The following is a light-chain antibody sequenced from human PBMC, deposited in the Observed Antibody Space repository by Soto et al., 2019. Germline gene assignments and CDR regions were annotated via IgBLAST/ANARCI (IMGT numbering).Light chain of an antibody. Sequence: QTVVTQEPSLTVSPEGTVSLTCASRTGAVTSGNYPSWFQQKPGQTPRTLIYTTNNKHSWTPARFSGSLLGGKAALTLPGVQPENEAEYYCLLYYCGAQLVFGGGTKVTVL. V-gene: IGLV7-43*01. CDR1: TGAVTSGNY. CDR2: TTN. CDR3: LLYYCGAQLV. J-gene: IGLJ3*02.